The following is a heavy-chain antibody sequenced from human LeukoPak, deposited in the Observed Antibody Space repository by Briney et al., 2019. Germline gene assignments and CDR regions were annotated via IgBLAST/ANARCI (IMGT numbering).Heavy chain of an antibody. V-gene: IGHV4-39*07. CDR1: GGSISSSSYY. D-gene: IGHD3-10*01. CDR3: ARSSSFDY. J-gene: IGHJ4*02. CDR2: IYYSGST. Sequence: PSETLSLTCTVSGGSISSSSYYWGWIRQPPGKGLEWIGSIYYSGSTDYNPSLKSRVTISVDTSKNQFSLKLSSVTAADTAVYYCARSSSFDYWGQGTLVTVSS.